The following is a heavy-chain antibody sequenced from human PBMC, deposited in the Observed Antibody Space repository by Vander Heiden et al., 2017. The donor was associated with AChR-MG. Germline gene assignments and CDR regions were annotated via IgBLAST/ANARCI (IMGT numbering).Heavy chain of an antibody. Sequence: QVQLVQSGAEVKKPGSSVKVPCKASGGTFSSYPTRGGRQAPGQGLGWMGGIIPIFGTANYAQKCQGRGTITADKSTSTAYMELSSLRSEDTAVDYCASCSSTSCYTPYYYYYGMDVWGQGTTVTVSS. CDR1: GGTFSSYP. V-gene: IGHV1-69*06. D-gene: IGHD2-2*02. CDR3: ASCSSTSCYTPYYYYYGMDV. CDR2: IIPIFGTA. J-gene: IGHJ6*02.